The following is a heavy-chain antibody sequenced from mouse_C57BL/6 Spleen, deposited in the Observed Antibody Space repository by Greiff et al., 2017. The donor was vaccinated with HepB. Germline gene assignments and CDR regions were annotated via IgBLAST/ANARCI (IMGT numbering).Heavy chain of an antibody. CDR1: GYTFTSYW. D-gene: IGHD2-1*01. J-gene: IGHJ2*01. Sequence: VKLQQPGAELVKPGASVKLSCKASGYTFTSYWMHWVKQRPGQGLEWIGMIHPNSGSTNYNEKFKSKATLTVDKSSSTAYMQLSSLTSEDSAVYYCARGNYGGGYYFDYWGQGTTLTVSS. V-gene: IGHV1-64*01. CDR2: IHPNSGST. CDR3: ARGNYGGGYYFDY.